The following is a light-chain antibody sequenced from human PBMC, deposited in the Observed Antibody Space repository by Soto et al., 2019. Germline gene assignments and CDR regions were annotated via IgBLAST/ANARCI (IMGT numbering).Light chain of an antibody. Sequence: EIVMTQSPATLSVSPGERVTLSCRASQSVSSKLAWFQQKPGQAPRLLIYGAFTRATGIPTRFSGSESETEFTLTISSLQSEDFAVYYCQQYNMWPHTFGQGTKVDIK. CDR1: QSVSSK. V-gene: IGKV3-15*01. CDR3: QQYNMWPHT. CDR2: GAF. J-gene: IGKJ2*01.